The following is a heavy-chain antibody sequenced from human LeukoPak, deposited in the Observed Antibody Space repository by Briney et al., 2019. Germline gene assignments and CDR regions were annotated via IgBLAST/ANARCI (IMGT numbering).Heavy chain of an antibody. CDR2: IIPIFGTA. CDR1: GGTFSSYA. V-gene: IGHV1-69*05. Sequence: SVKVSCKASGGTFSSYAISWVRQAPGQGLEWMGRIIPIFGTANYAQKFQGRVTITTDESTCTAYMELSSLRSEDTAVYYCARGGSSDVTLGDYFDYWGQGTLVTVSS. CDR3: ARGGSSDVTLGDYFDY. J-gene: IGHJ4*02. D-gene: IGHD2-15*01.